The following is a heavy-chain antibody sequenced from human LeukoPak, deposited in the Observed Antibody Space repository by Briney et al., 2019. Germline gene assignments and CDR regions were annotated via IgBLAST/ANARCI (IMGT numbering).Heavy chain of an antibody. Sequence: SETLSLTCTVSGGSISSYYWSLIRQPPGKGLEWIGYIYYSGSTNYNPSLKSQVTISVDTSKNQFSLKLSSVTAADTAVYYCARYVWGSYPTFEDYWGQGTLVTVSS. CDR3: ARYVWGSYPTFEDY. CDR1: GGSISSYY. J-gene: IGHJ4*02. CDR2: IYYSGST. V-gene: IGHV4-59*01. D-gene: IGHD3-16*02.